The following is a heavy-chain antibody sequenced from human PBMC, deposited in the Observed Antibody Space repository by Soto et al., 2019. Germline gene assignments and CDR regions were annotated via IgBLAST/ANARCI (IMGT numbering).Heavy chain of an antibody. V-gene: IGHV2-5*01. CDR3: AHTGLSVQSYDSSGYYPDAFDI. CDR2: IYWNDDK. J-gene: IGHJ3*02. CDR1: GFSLSTSGVG. Sequence: SGPTLVNATHTLTLTCTFSGFSLSTSGVGVGWIRQPPGKALEWLALIYWNDDKRYSPSLKSRLTITKDTSKNQVVLTMTNMDPVDTATYYCAHTGLSVQSYDSSGYYPDAFDIWGQGTMVTVSS. D-gene: IGHD3-22*01.